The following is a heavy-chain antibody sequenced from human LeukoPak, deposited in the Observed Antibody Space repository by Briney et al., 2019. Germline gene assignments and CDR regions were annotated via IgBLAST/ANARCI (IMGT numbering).Heavy chain of an antibody. Sequence: SETLSLTCAVSGGSISSGGYSWSWIRQPPGKGLEWIGYIYHSGSTYYNPSLKSRVTISVDRSKNQFSLKLSSVTAADTAVYYCARGTLLWFGESIDAFDIWGQGTMVTVSS. CDR1: GGSISSGGYS. V-gene: IGHV4-30-2*01. J-gene: IGHJ3*02. CDR2: IYHSGST. CDR3: ARGTLLWFGESIDAFDI. D-gene: IGHD3-10*01.